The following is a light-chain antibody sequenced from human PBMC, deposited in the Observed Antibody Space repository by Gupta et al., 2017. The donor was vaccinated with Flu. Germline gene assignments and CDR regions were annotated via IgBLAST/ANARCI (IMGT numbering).Light chain of an antibody. CDR3: QSYDNTLAVV. CDR2: GNT. Sequence: SNIGAGFDVQWYQKLPTTAPKLLIYGNTNRPSGVSDRFSGSKSGTSASLAITGLQAEDEADYYCQSYDNTLAVVFGGGTKLTVL. CDR1: SNIGAGFD. V-gene: IGLV1-40*01. J-gene: IGLJ2*01.